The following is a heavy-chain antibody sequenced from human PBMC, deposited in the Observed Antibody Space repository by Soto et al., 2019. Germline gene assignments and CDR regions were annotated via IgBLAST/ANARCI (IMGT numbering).Heavy chain of an antibody. CDR1: GFTVSSNY. D-gene: IGHD2-2*01. Sequence: GGSLRLSCAASGFTVSSNYMSWVRQAPGKGLEWVSVIYSGGSTSYADSVKGRFTISRDNSKNTLYLQMNSLRAEDTAVYYCSRSSIVVVPAVYYYYYMDVWGKGTTVTVSS. J-gene: IGHJ6*03. CDR3: SRSSIVVVPAVYYYYYMDV. V-gene: IGHV3-66*01. CDR2: IYSGGST.